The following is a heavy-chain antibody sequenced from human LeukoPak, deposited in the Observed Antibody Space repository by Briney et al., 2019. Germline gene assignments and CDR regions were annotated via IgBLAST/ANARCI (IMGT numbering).Heavy chain of an antibody. J-gene: IGHJ4*02. CDR3: AREVVADSGYSYGLDY. Sequence: EASVKVSCKAFGYTFTSNYMHWVRQAPGQGPEWMGVISPSGGSTTYAQKFQGRVTLTRDMSTSTDYLELSSLRSEDTAVYYCAREVVADSGYSYGLDYWGQGTLVTVSS. V-gene: IGHV1-46*01. D-gene: IGHD5-18*01. CDR2: ISPSGGST. CDR1: GYTFTSNY.